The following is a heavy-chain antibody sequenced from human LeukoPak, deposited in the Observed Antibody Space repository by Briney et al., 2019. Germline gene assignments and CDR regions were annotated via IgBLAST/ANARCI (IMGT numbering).Heavy chain of an antibody. CDR2: ISYDGSNK. D-gene: IGHD3-3*01. V-gene: IGHV3-30-3*01. Sequence: GGSLRLSCEASGFTFSSYAMHWVRQAPGKGLEWVAVISYDGSNKYYADSVKGRFTISRDNSKNTLYLQMNSLRAEDTAVYYCARRRTIFGVVTHYYYGMDVWGQGTTVTVSS. CDR3: ARRRTIFGVVTHYYYGMDV. CDR1: GFTFSSYA. J-gene: IGHJ6*02.